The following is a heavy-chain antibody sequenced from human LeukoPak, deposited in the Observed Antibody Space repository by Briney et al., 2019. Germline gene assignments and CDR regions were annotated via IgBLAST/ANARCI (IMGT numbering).Heavy chain of an antibody. D-gene: IGHD3-22*01. J-gene: IGHJ6*03. CDR2: IRSTGDST. Sequence: GGSLRLSCAASGFTFSSYAITWVRQAPGKGLEWVSSIRSTGDSTFYADSVKGRFTISRDNSKNTVYLLMNSLRTEDTAVYYCASTHTMIVGYYYMDVWGKGTTVTVSS. V-gene: IGHV3-23*01. CDR3: ASTHTMIVGYYYMDV. CDR1: GFTFSSYA.